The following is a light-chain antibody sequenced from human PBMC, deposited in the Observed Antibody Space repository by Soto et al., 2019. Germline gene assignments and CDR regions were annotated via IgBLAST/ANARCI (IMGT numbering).Light chain of an antibody. J-gene: IGLJ1*01. CDR2: GDN. CDR1: SSNIGAGYD. V-gene: IGLV1-40*01. Sequence: QPVLTQPPSVSGAPGQRVTISCTGSSSNIGAGYDVHWYQQIPGTAPKLLIYGDNNRPSGVPDRFSGSKSGTSASLAITGLQAEDEADYYCQSYDFSLSGLYVFGTGTKLTVL. CDR3: QSYDFSLSGLYV.